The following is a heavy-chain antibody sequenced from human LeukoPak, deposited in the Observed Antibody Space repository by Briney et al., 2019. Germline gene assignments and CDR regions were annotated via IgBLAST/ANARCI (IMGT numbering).Heavy chain of an antibody. CDR3: ARETLVRDYGMDV. J-gene: IGHJ6*02. V-gene: IGHV4-59*12. CDR2: IYYSGST. Sequence: SETLSLTCTVSGGSISSYYWSWIRQPPGKGLEWIGYIYYSGSTKYNPSLESRVIMTIDRSKNQFSLNLRSVTAADTAVYYCARETLVRDYGMDVWGQGTTVTVSS. D-gene: IGHD6-6*01. CDR1: GGSISSYY.